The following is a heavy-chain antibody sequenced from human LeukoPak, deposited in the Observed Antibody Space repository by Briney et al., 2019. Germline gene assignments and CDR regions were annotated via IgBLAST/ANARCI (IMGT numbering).Heavy chain of an antibody. J-gene: IGHJ5*02. V-gene: IGHV3-30*02. CDR3: ASSALGRADWLDP. Sequence: GGSLRLSCAASGLTFSSYGMHWVRQAPGKGLEWVTFIRYDGEKQHYVGSVKGRFTISRDNSKDTLYLQMNDVRPEDTAVYYCASSALGRADWLDPWGLGTPVTVSS. CDR1: GLTFSSYG. D-gene: IGHD7-27*01. CDR2: IRYDGEKQ.